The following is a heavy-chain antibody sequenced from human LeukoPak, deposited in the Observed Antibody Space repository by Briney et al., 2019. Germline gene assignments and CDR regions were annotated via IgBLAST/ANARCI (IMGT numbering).Heavy chain of an antibody. V-gene: IGHV1-2*02. J-gene: IGHJ2*01. D-gene: IGHD4-11*01. CDR3: AREDSNRYLDL. Sequence: ASVKVSCKASGYTFTEYNIHWVRQAPGQGLEWMGWINPNSGGTNYAQKFQGRVTMTRDTSINTAYMEVSRLSSDDTAVYYCAREDSNRYLDLWGRGTLLTVSS. CDR1: GYTFTEYN. CDR2: INPNSGGT.